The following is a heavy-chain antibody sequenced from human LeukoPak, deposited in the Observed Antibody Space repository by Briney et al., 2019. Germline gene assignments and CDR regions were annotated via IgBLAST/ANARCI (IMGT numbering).Heavy chain of an antibody. J-gene: IGHJ4*02. V-gene: IGHV3-21*06. CDR3: AREISSSGSLDY. CDR2: ISSAGGYI. D-gene: IGHD3-10*01. CDR1: GFTFSSYS. Sequence: GGSLRLSCAASGFTFSSYSMNWVRQAPGKGLEWVSSISSAGGYIYYADSVKGRFTISRDNAQNSLYLQMNSLRAEDTAAYYCAREISSSGSLDYWGQGTLVTVSS.